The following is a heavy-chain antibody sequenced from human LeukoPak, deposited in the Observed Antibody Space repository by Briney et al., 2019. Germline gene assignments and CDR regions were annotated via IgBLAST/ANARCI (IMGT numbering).Heavy chain of an antibody. CDR1: GGSISSGSYY. Sequence: PSQTLSLTCTVSGGSISSGSYYWSWIRQPAGKGLEWIGRIYTSGSTNYNPSLKSRVTISVDTSKNQFSLKLSSVTAADTAVYYCARDSLAYVTDYWAQGTLVTVYS. V-gene: IGHV4-61*02. J-gene: IGHJ4*02. CDR2: IYTSGST. CDR3: ARDSLAYVTDY. D-gene: IGHD2-21*01.